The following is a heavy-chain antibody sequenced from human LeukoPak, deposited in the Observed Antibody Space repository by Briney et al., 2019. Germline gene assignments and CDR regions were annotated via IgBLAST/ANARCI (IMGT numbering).Heavy chain of an antibody. CDR3: ARDGNRYDYVWGSSDY. Sequence: GRSLRLSCAASGFTFSSYSMNWVRQAPGKGLEWVSYISSSSSTIYYADSVKGRFTISRDNSKNTLYLQMNSLRAEDTAVYYCARDGNRYDYVWGSSDYWGQGTLVTVSS. V-gene: IGHV3-48*01. D-gene: IGHD3-16*01. J-gene: IGHJ4*02. CDR2: ISSSSSTI. CDR1: GFTFSSYS.